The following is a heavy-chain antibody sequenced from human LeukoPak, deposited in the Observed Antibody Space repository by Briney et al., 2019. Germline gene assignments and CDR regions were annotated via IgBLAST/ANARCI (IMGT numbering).Heavy chain of an antibody. CDR1: GFTFSSYA. V-gene: IGHV3-30-3*01. CDR2: ISYDGSNK. Sequence: GGSLRLSCAASGFTFSSYAMHWVRQAPGKGLEWVAVISYDGSNKYYADSVKGRFTISRDNSKNTLYLQMNSLRAEDTAVYYCAKDGGYCSSTSCPATEGYWGQGTLVTVSS. D-gene: IGHD2-2*01. CDR3: AKDGGYCSSTSCPATEGY. J-gene: IGHJ4*02.